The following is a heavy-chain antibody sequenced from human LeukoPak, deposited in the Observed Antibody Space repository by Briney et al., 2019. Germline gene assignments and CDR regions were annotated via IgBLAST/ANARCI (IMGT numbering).Heavy chain of an antibody. CDR2: MNPNSGNT. J-gene: IGHJ3*02. CDR3: ARDAIAAAGVVGGAFDI. V-gene: IGHV1-8*01. D-gene: IGHD6-13*01. CDR1: GYTLTSYD. Sequence: ASVKVSCKASGYTLTSYDINWVRQATGQGLEWMGWMNPNSGNTGYAQKFQGRVTMTRNTSINTAYMELSSLRSDDTAVYYCARDAIAAAGVVGGAFDIWGQGTMVTVSS.